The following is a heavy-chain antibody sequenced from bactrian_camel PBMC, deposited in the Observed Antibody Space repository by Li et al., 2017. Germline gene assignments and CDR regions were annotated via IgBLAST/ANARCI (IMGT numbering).Heavy chain of an antibody. CDR1: GGTLSISC. Sequence: HVQLVESGGGSVQAGGSLRLSCSSSGGTLSISCMAWFRQAPGKEREGVALFTTRGRNTHYADSVKGRFTISRDYTDNTFYLQMNNLQPEDTATYYCAADPRSKHEAVVSDTRCIFTSWGQGTQVTVS. D-gene: IGHD1*01. V-gene: IGHV3S54*01. CDR3: AADPRSKHEAVVSDTRCIFTS. J-gene: IGHJ4*01. CDR2: FTTRGRNT.